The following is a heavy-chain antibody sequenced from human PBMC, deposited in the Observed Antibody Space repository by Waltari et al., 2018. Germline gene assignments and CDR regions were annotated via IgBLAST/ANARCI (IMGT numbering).Heavy chain of an antibody. V-gene: IGHV1-69*15. J-gene: IGHJ5*02. CDR3: ARRQLGGAFDP. CDR1: GGTFGSSA. D-gene: IGHD3-16*01. Sequence: QVQLVQSGAEVKKPGSSVKVSCKASGGTFGSSALSWVRQAPGEGLEWMGRIITIFGTAPNYPQKVQGRLTVTADESTATLYMDLSSLRSDDTAVYYCARRQLGGAFDPWGQGTLVSVSS. CDR2: IITIFGTA.